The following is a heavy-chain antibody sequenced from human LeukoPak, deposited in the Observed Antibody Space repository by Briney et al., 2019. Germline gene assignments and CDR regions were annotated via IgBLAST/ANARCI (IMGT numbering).Heavy chain of an antibody. CDR3: SRESGPYCPFGH. CDR1: GGSITTTNF. J-gene: IGHJ5*02. V-gene: IGHV4-4*02. Sequence: SGTLSLTRGVSGGSITTTNFWSWVRQPPGGGLEWIGEISLRGRTQYNPSLKSRVNISIDEPKNHLYLSLAPVTAAATAVYYCSRESGPYCPFGHWGQGTLVAVTS. D-gene: IGHD1-26*01. CDR2: ISLRGRT.